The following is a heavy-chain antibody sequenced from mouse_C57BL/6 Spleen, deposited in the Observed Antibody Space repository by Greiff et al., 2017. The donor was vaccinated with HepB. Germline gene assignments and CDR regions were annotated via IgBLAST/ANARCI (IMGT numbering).Heavy chain of an antibody. D-gene: IGHD4-1*01. Sequence: EVQVVESEGGLVQPGSSMKLSCTASGFTFSDYYMAWVRQVPEKGLEWVANINYDGSSTYYLDSLKSRFIISRDNAKNILYLQMSSLKSEETATYYCARVEWDGGYFDVWGTGTTVTVSS. CDR1: GFTFSDYY. CDR2: INYDGSST. J-gene: IGHJ1*03. CDR3: ARVEWDGGYFDV. V-gene: IGHV5-16*01.